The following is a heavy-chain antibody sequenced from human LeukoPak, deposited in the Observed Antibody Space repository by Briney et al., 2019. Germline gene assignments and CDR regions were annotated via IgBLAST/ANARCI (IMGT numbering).Heavy chain of an antibody. J-gene: IGHJ4*02. V-gene: IGHV3-30*03. CDR1: GFTFSSYG. D-gene: IGHD3-22*01. CDR2: ISYDGSNK. Sequence: GRSLRLSCAASGFTFSSYGMHWVRQAPGKGLEWVAVISYDGSNKYYADSVEGRFTISRDNSKNTLYLQMNSLRAEDTAVYYCARGVANYYDSSGYQNWGQGTLVTVSS. CDR3: ARGVANYYDSSGYQN.